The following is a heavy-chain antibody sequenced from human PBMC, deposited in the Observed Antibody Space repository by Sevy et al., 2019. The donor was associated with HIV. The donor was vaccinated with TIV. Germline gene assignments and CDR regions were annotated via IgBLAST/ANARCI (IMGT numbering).Heavy chain of an antibody. Sequence: SETLSLTCAVSGYSISSGYYWGWIRQPPGKGLEWIGSIYHSGSTYYNPSLKSRVTISVDTSKNQFSLKLSSVTAADTAVYYCARAPRRYCSSTSCYPGAFDIWGQGTMVTVSS. V-gene: IGHV4-38-2*01. J-gene: IGHJ3*02. CDR1: GYSISSGYY. CDR3: ARAPRRYCSSTSCYPGAFDI. D-gene: IGHD2-2*01. CDR2: IYHSGST.